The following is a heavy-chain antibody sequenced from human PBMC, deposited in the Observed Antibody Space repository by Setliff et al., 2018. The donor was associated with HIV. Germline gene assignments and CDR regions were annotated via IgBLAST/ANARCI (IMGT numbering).Heavy chain of an antibody. V-gene: IGHV4-59*11. Sequence: PSETLSLTCTVSGGSISSHYWTWIRQPPGKGLEWIGHIYTDGSTNYNPSFRSRVTISVDTSKNQFSLKLSSVTAADTAVYYCARRGYSYGYADAFDIWGQGTMVTVS. CDR3: ARRGYSYGYADAFDI. J-gene: IGHJ3*02. CDR2: IYTDGST. CDR1: GGSISSHY. D-gene: IGHD5-18*01.